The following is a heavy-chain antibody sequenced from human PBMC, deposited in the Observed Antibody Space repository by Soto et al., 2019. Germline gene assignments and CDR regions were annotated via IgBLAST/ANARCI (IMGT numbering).Heavy chain of an antibody. Sequence: SETLSLTCAVSGGSISSGGYSWSWIRQPPGKGLEWIGYIYHSGSTYYNPSLKSRVTISVDRSKNQFSLKLSSVTAADTAVYYCAREMATIPYYFDYWGQGTLVTVSS. CDR1: GGSISSGGYS. J-gene: IGHJ4*02. CDR2: IYHSGST. CDR3: AREMATIPYYFDY. V-gene: IGHV4-30-2*01. D-gene: IGHD5-12*01.